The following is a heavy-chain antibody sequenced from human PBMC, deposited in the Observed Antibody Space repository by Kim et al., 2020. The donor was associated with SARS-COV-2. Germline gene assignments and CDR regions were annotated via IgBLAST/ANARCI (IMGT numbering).Heavy chain of an antibody. CDR3: ARVDGGMDV. Sequence: SETLSLTCTVSGGSVSSRSYYWSWIRQSPGKGLEWIGYIYYSGSTNYNPSLKSRVTISVDTSKNQFSLKLSSVTAADTAVYYCARVDGGMDVWGQGTTVTVSS. CDR1: GGSVSSRSYY. J-gene: IGHJ6*02. V-gene: IGHV4-61*01. CDR2: IYYSGST.